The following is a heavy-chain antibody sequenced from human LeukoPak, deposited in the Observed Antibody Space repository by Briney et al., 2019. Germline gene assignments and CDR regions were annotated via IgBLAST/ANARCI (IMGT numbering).Heavy chain of an antibody. Sequence: PGGSLRLSCVASGFTFSGFAMIWVRQAPGKGLEWVSYISSSGSTIYYADSVKGRFTISRDNAKNSLYLQMNSLRAEDTAVYYCARYRRYSSSWDQWGQGTLVTVSS. CDR1: GFTFSGFA. CDR2: ISSSGSTI. J-gene: IGHJ4*02. CDR3: ARYRRYSSSWDQ. D-gene: IGHD6-13*01. V-gene: IGHV3-48*03.